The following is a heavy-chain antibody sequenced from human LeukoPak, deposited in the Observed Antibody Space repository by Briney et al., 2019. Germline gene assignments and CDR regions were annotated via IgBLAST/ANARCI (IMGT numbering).Heavy chain of an antibody. CDR3: ARDRTTVTTGYYGMDV. CDR2: ISPNTGVT. Sequence: ASVKVSCKASGYTFTGYYMHWVRQAPGQGLEWVGWISPNTGVTNYAQKFQGRVTLTRDTSIITAYMELTRLRSDDTAMYYCARDRTTVTTGYYGMDVWGQGTTLTVSS. V-gene: IGHV1-2*02. J-gene: IGHJ6*02. CDR1: GYTFTGYY. D-gene: IGHD4-17*01.